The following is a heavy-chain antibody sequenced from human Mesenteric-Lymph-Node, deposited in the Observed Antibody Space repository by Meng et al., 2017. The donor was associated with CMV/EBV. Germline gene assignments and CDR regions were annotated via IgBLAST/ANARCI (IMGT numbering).Heavy chain of an antibody. J-gene: IGHJ4*02. V-gene: IGHV3-33*01. CDR1: FPFSSYG. Sequence: FPFSSYGMHWVRQAPRKGLEWVAVIWYDGSNKYYADSVKGRFTISRDNSKNTLYLQMNSLRAEDTAVYYCARGYSSGWYGPHTFDYWGQGTLVTVSS. D-gene: IGHD6-19*01. CDR3: ARGYSSGWYGPHTFDY. CDR2: IWYDGSNK.